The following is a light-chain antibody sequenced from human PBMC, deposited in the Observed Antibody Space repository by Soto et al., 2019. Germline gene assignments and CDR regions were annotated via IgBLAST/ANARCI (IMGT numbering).Light chain of an antibody. J-gene: IGLJ2*01. V-gene: IGLV2-14*01. CDR2: EVS. Sequence: QSALTQPASVSGSPGQSITISCTGTSSDVGGYNYVSWYQQHPGKAPKLMIYEVSNRPSGVSNRFSGSKSGNTASLTSSGLQAEDEADYYCSSYTSCSTLVFGGGTKLTVL. CDR3: SSYTSCSTLV. CDR1: SSDVGGYNY.